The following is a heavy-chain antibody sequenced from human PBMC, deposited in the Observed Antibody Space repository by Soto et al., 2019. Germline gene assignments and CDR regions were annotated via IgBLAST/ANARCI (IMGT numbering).Heavy chain of an antibody. D-gene: IGHD2-2*01. CDR1: GGTFGSCA. J-gene: IGHJ6*02. Sequence: QVQLVQSGAEVKKPGSSVKVSCKASGGTFGSCAISWVRQSPGQGLECMGGIIPIPGTANYAQKFQGRVTITADESTSTAYMELSSLRSEDTAVYYCARSQGSSTSLEIYYYYYYGMDVWGQGTTVTVSS. V-gene: IGHV1-69*01. CDR2: IIPIPGTA. CDR3: ARSQGSSTSLEIYYYYYYGMDV.